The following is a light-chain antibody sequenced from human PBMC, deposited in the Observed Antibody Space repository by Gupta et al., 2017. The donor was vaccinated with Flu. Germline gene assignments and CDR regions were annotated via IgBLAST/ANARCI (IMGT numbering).Light chain of an antibody. CDR2: WAS. Sequence: DIVMTQSPDFLAVSLGERATINCKSSQSVLYSSNNNNYLAWYQHKPGQPPKLLIYWASTRESGVPDRFSGSGSGTDFTLTINNLQPEDVAVYYCQQDDSTPFTFGHGTKVDIK. J-gene: IGKJ3*01. V-gene: IGKV4-1*01. CDR1: QSVLYSSNNNNY. CDR3: QQDDSTPFT.